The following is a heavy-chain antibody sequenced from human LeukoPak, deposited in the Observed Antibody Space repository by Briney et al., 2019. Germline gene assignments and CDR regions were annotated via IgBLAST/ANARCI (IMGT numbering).Heavy chain of an antibody. CDR1: GGSFSGYY. J-gene: IGHJ6*03. CDR3: ARIARGFGVRYYYYMDV. Sequence: PSETLSLTCAVYGGSFSGYYWSWIRQPPGKGLEWIGEINHSGSTNYNPSLKSRVTISVDTSKNQFSLKLSSVTAADTAVYYCARIARGFGVRYYYYMDVWGKGTTVTISS. V-gene: IGHV4-34*01. CDR2: INHSGST. D-gene: IGHD3-10*01.